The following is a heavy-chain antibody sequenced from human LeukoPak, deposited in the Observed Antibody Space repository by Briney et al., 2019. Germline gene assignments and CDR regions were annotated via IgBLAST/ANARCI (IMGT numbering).Heavy chain of an antibody. CDR3: AREKIGYYDGSGRGWFDP. CDR2: INPSGIT. J-gene: IGHJ5*02. D-gene: IGHD3-22*01. CDR1: GGSFSGYY. V-gene: IGHV4-34*01. Sequence: PSETLSLTCAVYGGSFSGYYWSWIRQPPGKELEWIGEINPSGITNYNPSLKSRVTISVDTSKNQFSLKLSSVTAADTAVYYCAREKIGYYDGSGRGWFDPWGQGTLVTVSS.